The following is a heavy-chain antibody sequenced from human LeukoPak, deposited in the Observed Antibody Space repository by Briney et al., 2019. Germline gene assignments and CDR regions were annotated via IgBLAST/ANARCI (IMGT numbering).Heavy chain of an antibody. CDR3: ATYSSLNRREFQY. CDR1: GFTFSNYW. D-gene: IGHD3-22*01. Sequence: PGGSLRLSCEGSGFTFSNYWMGWVRQAPGKGLQWVANIKTDGSEKYYVDSVKGRFTISRDNDKNSLYLQMNSLRAEDTAVYYCATYSSLNRREFQYWGQGTLLTVSS. CDR2: IKTDGSEK. V-gene: IGHV3-7*01. J-gene: IGHJ1*01.